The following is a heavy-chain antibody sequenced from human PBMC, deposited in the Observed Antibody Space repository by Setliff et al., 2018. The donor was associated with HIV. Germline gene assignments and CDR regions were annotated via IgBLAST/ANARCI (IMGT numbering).Heavy chain of an antibody. D-gene: IGHD3-3*01. V-gene: IGHV4-59*11. Sequence: PSETLSLTCTVSGGSISSHYWSWIRQPPGKGLEWIGYIYYSGSTNYNPSLKSRVTISVDTSKNQFSLKLSSVTAADTAVYYCARLKPLEWLTYYYYYMDVWGKGTTVTVSS. CDR2: IYYSGST. CDR1: GGSISSHY. CDR3: ARLKPLEWLTYYYYYMDV. J-gene: IGHJ6*03.